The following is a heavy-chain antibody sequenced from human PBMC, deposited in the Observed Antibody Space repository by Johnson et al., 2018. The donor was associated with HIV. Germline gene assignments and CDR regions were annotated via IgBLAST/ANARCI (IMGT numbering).Heavy chain of an antibody. CDR2: IKQDGGEM. D-gene: IGHD3-3*01. V-gene: IGHV3-7*03. Sequence: QLVESGGGVVQPGRSLRLSCAASGFTFSSYAMHWVRQAPGKGLEWVAKIKQDGGEMYYVDSVKGRFTISRDNAKNSLYLQMNNLRVEDTAVYYCARVGDFWSGPRRYDAFDIWGQGTLVTVSS. CDR3: ARVGDFWSGPRRYDAFDI. CDR1: GFTFSSYA. J-gene: IGHJ3*02.